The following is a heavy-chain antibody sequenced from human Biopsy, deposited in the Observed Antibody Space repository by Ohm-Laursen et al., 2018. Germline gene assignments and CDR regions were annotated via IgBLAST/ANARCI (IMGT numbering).Heavy chain of an antibody. J-gene: IGHJ3*01. D-gene: IGHD2/OR15-2a*01. Sequence: SLRLSCAASGFTFSTYWMTWVRQAPGKGLEWVANIKRDGSQSNHADSVKGRFTISRDNAKNSLYLQMNSLRAEDTAVYYCTRDTTYYAGTTYYDALDGWGQGTTVTVSS. CDR2: IKRDGSQS. CDR1: GFTFSTYW. V-gene: IGHV3-7*01. CDR3: TRDTTYYAGTTYYDALDG.